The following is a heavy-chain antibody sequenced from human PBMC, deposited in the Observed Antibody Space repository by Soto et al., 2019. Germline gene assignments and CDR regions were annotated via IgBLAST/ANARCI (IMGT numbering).Heavy chain of an antibody. CDR1: GGSISSYY. J-gene: IGHJ4*02. Sequence: SETLSLTCTVSGGSISSYYWSWIRQPPGKGLEWIGYIYHSGSTYYNPSLKSRVTISVDRSKNQFSLKLSSVTAADTAVYYCASAPRYYYDSSGYYPLNYWGQGTLVTVSS. V-gene: IGHV4-59*12. CDR3: ASAPRYYYDSSGYYPLNY. D-gene: IGHD3-22*01. CDR2: IYHSGST.